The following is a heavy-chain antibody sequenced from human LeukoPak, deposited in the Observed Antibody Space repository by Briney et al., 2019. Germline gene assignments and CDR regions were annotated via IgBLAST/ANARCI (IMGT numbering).Heavy chain of an antibody. V-gene: IGHV3-30*04. CDR1: GFTFSNSY. D-gene: IGHD6-6*01. CDR2: ISYDGSNK. J-gene: IGHJ4*02. CDR3: ARAPWSGSSFIDY. Sequence: GGSLRLSCAASGFTFSNSYMSWVRQAPGKGLEWVAVISYDGSNKYYADSVKGRFTISRDNSKNTLYLQMNSLRAEDTAVYYCARAPWSGSSFIDYWGQGTLVTVSS.